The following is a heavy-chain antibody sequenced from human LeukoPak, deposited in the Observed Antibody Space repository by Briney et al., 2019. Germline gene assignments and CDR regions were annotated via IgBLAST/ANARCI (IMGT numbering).Heavy chain of an antibody. CDR1: GFTFSSYS. J-gene: IGHJ3*02. CDR3: ARVGQWLARSAFDI. Sequence: GGSLRLSCAASGFTFSSYSMNWVRQAPGKGLGWVSSISSSSSYIYYADSVKGRFTISRDNAKNSLYLQMNSLRAEDTAVYYCARVGQWLARSAFDIWGQGTMVTVSS. D-gene: IGHD6-19*01. V-gene: IGHV3-21*01. CDR2: ISSSSSYI.